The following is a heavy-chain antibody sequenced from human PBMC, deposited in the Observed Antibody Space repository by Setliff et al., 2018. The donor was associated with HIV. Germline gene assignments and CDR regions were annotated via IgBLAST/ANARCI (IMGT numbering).Heavy chain of an antibody. D-gene: IGHD1-26*01. Sequence: GGSLRLSCAASGVTFNAYCLDWVRQAPGKGLEWVARSRNRVDSYSTEYAASVKGRFTISRDESETSVYLQMNSLKTEDTAVYYCASGRGSPHYYYYMNYWGQGTLVTVSS. V-gene: IGHV3-72*01. CDR2: SRNRVDSYST. CDR3: ASGRGSPHYYYYMNY. J-gene: IGHJ4*02. CDR1: GVTFNAYC.